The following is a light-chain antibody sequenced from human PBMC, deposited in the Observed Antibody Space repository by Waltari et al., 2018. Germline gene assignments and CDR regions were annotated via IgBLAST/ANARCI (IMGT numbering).Light chain of an antibody. V-gene: IGLV1-40*01. Sequence: QSVLTQPPSVSGAPGQRVTISCTGSSPNIGAGSDVHWYQQLPGTAPKLLIYGNSNRPSGVPDRFSGSKSGTSASLAITGLQAEDEADYYCQSYDSSLSVLYVFGTGTKVTVL. CDR2: GNS. J-gene: IGLJ1*01. CDR1: SPNIGAGSD. CDR3: QSYDSSLSVLYV.